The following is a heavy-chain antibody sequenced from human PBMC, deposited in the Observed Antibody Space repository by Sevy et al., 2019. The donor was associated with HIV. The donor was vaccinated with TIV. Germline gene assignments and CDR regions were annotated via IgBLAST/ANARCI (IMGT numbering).Heavy chain of an antibody. D-gene: IGHD5-12*01. Sequence: GGSLRLSCAASGFTFSSYWMSWVRQAPGKGLEWVANIKQDGSEKYYVDSVKGRFTNSRDNAKNSLYLQMNSLGAEDTAVYYCARDRRDGYNSPAFDIWGQGTMVTVSS. V-gene: IGHV3-7*01. J-gene: IGHJ3*02. CDR2: IKQDGSEK. CDR1: GFTFSSYW. CDR3: ARDRRDGYNSPAFDI.